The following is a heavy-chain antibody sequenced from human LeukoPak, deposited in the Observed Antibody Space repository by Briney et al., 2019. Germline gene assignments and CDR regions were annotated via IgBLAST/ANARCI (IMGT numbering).Heavy chain of an antibody. D-gene: IGHD2-2*01. J-gene: IGHJ4*02. CDR3: AKGQSSTATRSFDS. CDR1: GFTYTKFG. CDR2: ISTGSEVS. Sequence: GGSLRLSCAASGFTYTKFGMSWVRQAPGEGLEWVSVISTGSEVSYYADSVKGRFTISRDNSRNTLYLQMTGLRAEDTAIYYCAKGQSSTATRSFDSWGQGTLVTVSP. V-gene: IGHV3-23*01.